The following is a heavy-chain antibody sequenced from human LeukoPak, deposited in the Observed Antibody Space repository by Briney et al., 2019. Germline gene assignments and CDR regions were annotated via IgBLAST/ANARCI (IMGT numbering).Heavy chain of an antibody. V-gene: IGHV3-66*02. Sequence: GGSLRLSCAVSGFTFNIYAMSGVRQAPGKGLEWVSVIYSGGSTYYADSVKGRFTISRDNSKNTLYLQMNSLRAEDTAVYYCASTYQLLTAATHFDYWGQGTLVTVSS. J-gene: IGHJ4*02. CDR3: ASTYQLLTAATHFDY. CDR2: IYSGGST. CDR1: GFTFNIYA. D-gene: IGHD2-2*01.